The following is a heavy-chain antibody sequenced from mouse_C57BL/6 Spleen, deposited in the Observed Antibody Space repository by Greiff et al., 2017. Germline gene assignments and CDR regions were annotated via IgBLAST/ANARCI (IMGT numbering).Heavy chain of an antibody. CDR2: IYYSGTI. CDR3: ARDGPYHGSFLYYAMDY. D-gene: IGHD1-1*01. CDR1: GISITTGNYR. J-gene: IGHJ4*01. V-gene: IGHV3-5*01. Sequence: EVQLKESGPGLVKPSQTVFLTCTVTGISITTGNYRWSWIRQFPGNKLEWIGYIYYSGTITYNPSLTSRTTITRDTPKNQFFLEMNSLTAEDTATYYCARDGPYHGSFLYYAMDYWGQGTSVTVSS.